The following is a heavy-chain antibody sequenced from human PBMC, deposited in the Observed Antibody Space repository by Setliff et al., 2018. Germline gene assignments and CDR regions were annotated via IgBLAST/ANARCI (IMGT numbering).Heavy chain of an antibody. V-gene: IGHV3-21*04. CDR3: ARESSGWYAPFDY. D-gene: IGHD6-19*01. CDR2: ISGGGSRT. J-gene: IGHJ4*02. Sequence: GGSLRLSCAASGFTFSSYAMNWVRQAPGKGLEWVSLISGGGSRTYYVDSVKGRFTISRDNAKNSLYLQMNSLRAEDTAVYYCARESSGWYAPFDYWGQGTLVTVSS. CDR1: GFTFSSYA.